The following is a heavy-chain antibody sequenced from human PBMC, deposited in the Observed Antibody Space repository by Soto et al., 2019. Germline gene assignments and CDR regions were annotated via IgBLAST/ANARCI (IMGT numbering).Heavy chain of an antibody. CDR3: ARSIRGPRRFNGMDV. D-gene: IGHD1-20*01. CDR2: IERDDDDK. CDR1: GFSLTSPGMC. V-gene: IGHV2-70*13. Sequence: GSGPTLVNRTETLTLTCTFSGFSLTSPGMCVSWIRQPPGKALEWLALIERDDDDKYYSTSLKTRLTISKDTRKNQVVLTMANMDPADTGTYYCARSIRGPRRFNGMDVWGQGTTVTVSS. J-gene: IGHJ6*02.